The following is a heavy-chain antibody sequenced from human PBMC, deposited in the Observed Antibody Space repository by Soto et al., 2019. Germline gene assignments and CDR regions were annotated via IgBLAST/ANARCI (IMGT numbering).Heavy chain of an antibody. D-gene: IGHD4-17*01. CDR3: AKHYGDYVYYYMDV. Sequence: GGSLRLSCAASGFTFSSYAMSWVRQAPGKGLEWVSAISGSGGSTYYADSVKGRFTISRDNSKNTLYLQMNSLRAEDTAVYYCAKHYGDYVYYYMDVWGKGTTVTVSS. V-gene: IGHV3-23*01. J-gene: IGHJ6*03. CDR1: GFTFSSYA. CDR2: ISGSGGST.